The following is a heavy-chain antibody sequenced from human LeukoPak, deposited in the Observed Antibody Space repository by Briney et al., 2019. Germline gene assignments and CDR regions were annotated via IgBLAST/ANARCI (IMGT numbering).Heavy chain of an antibody. CDR2: IYHSGRT. D-gene: IGHD3-22*01. Sequence: SETLSLTCDVSGDSISTDYYWTWLRQPPGQGLEWIGGIYHSGRTYCNPSLKGRVTISVDTSKNQFSLKLYSVTAADSAVYYCARAKKTSDSRGYLHFDYWGQGTRVTVS. V-gene: IGHV4-38-2*01. CDR3: ARAKKTSDSRGYLHFDY. CDR1: GDSISTDYY. J-gene: IGHJ4*02.